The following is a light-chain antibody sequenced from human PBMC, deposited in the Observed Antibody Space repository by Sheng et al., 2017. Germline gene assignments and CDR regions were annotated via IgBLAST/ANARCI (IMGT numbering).Light chain of an antibody. V-gene: IGKV3-11*01. CDR3: QQYPWT. Sequence: EIVLTQSPATLSLSPGERATLSCRASQSVSSYLAWYQQKPGQAPRLLIYDVSNRATGIPARFSGSGSGTDFTLTISSLEPDDFATYYCQQYPWTFGQGTKLEIK. CDR1: QSVSSY. CDR2: DVS. J-gene: IGKJ1*01.